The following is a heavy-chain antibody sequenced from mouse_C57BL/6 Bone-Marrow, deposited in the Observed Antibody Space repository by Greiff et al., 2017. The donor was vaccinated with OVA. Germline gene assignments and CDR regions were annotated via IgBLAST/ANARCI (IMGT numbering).Heavy chain of an antibody. CDR2: ILPSIGRT. V-gene: IGHV15-2*01. CDR3: ARGYGSSFSYWYFDV. D-gene: IGHD1-1*01. Sequence: QVQLQQSGSELRSPGSSVKLSCKDFDSEVFPIAYMSWVRQKPGHGFEWIGGILPSIGRTIYGEKFEDKATLDADTLSNTAYLELNSLTSEDSAIYYCARGYGSSFSYWYFDVWGTGTTVTVSS. CDR1: DSEVFPIAY. J-gene: IGHJ1*03.